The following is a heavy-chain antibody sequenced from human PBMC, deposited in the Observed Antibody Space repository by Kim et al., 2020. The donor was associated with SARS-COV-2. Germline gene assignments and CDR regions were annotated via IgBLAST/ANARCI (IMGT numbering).Heavy chain of an antibody. CDR1: GYTFTSYA. V-gene: IGHV7-4-1*02. CDR3: ARGWGRYCSSTSCPPYYYYCYMDV. D-gene: IGHD2-2*01. J-gene: IGHJ6*03. Sequence: ASVKVSCKASGYTFTSYAMNWVRQAPGQGLEWMGWINTNTGNPTYAQGFTGRFVFSLDTSVSTAYLQISSLKAEDTAVYYCARGWGRYCSSTSCPPYYYYCYMDVWGKGTTVTVSS. CDR2: INTNTGNP.